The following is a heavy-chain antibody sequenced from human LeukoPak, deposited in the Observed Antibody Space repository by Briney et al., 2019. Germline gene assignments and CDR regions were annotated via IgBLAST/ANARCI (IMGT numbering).Heavy chain of an antibody. V-gene: IGHV5-51*01. CDR3: ARRVVDTAMAYYFDY. Sequence: GESLKISCKGSGYSFTSYWICWVRQMPGKGLEWMGIISPGDSDTRYSPSFQGQVTISADKSISTAYLQWSSLKASDTAMYYCARRVVDTAMAYYFDYWGQGILVTVSS. J-gene: IGHJ4*02. CDR2: ISPGDSDT. CDR1: GYSFTSYW. D-gene: IGHD5-18*01.